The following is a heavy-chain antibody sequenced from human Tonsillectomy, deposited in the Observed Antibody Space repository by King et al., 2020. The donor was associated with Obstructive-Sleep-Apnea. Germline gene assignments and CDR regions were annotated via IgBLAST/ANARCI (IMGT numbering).Heavy chain of an antibody. CDR2: IYYSGST. Sequence: VQLQESGPGLVKPSESLSLTCTVSGGSISSYYWSWIRQPPGKGLEWIGYIYYSGSTNYNPSLKSRVTISVDTSKNQFSRKLSSVTAADTAVYYCASGVFPAPFDYWGQGTLVTVSS. J-gene: IGHJ4*02. CDR1: GGSISSYY. CDR3: ASGVFPAPFDY. D-gene: IGHD2-21*01. V-gene: IGHV4-59*08.